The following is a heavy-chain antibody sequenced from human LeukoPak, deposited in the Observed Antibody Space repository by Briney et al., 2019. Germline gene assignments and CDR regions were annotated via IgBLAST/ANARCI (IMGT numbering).Heavy chain of an antibody. Sequence: SETLSLTCTVSGGSLSTYYWSWIRKPPGKGLEWIGYIYNSGSTNYSPSLRSRVTISVDTSKNQFSLKLSSVTAADTAVYYCARDHWDLEDIWGQGTLVTVSS. CDR2: IYNSGST. CDR3: ARDHWDLEDI. CDR1: GGSLSTYY. J-gene: IGHJ4*02. V-gene: IGHV4-4*08. D-gene: IGHD1-26*01.